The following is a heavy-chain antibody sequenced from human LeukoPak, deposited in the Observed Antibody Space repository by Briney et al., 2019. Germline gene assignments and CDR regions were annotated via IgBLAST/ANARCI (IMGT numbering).Heavy chain of an antibody. D-gene: IGHD3-22*01. V-gene: IGHV3-15*01. CDR1: GITFNEIW. J-gene: IGHJ4*02. CDR3: TTPDSRGSGSKWSLNH. Sequence: GGSLRLSCAASGITFNEIWMTWVRQAPGKGLEWVGRVKSKNDGGTIDYAAAVKDRFIISRDDSKNMLYPQMNSLKTEDTAMYYCTTPDSRGSGSKWSLNHWGQGTPVTVSS. CDR2: VKSKNDGGTI.